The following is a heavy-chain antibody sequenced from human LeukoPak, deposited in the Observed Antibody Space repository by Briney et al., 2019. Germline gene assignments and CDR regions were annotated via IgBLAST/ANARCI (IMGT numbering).Heavy chain of an antibody. CDR1: GFTFSNAW. Sequence: PGGSLRPSCAASGFTFSNAWMNWVRQAPGKGLEWVGRIKSKIDGGTTDYTAPVKGRFTLSRDDSKNTLYLQMNSLKTEDTAVYYCTHSSGWPYYFDYWGQGTLVTVSS. V-gene: IGHV3-15*01. CDR3: THSSGWPYYFDY. D-gene: IGHD6-19*01. CDR2: IKSKIDGGTT. J-gene: IGHJ4*02.